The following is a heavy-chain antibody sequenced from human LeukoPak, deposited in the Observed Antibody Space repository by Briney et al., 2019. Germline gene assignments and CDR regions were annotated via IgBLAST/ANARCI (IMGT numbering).Heavy chain of an antibody. CDR2: ISYGGSNI. Sequence: QPGRSLRVSCAASGFTFSSYGMHWVRQAPGKGLEWVAVISYGGSNIWYADSVKGRFTISRDNSKNTLYLQLNTLRADDTAVYYRAKPISGGLAVTADWFAPWGQGTLVVVSS. D-gene: IGHD6-19*01. CDR3: AKPISGGLAVTADWFAP. J-gene: IGHJ5*01. V-gene: IGHV3-30*18. CDR1: GFTFSSYG.